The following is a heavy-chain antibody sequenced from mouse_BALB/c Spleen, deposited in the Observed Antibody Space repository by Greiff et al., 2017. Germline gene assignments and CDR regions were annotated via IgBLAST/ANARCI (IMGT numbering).Heavy chain of an antibody. V-gene: IGHV5-17*02. CDR1: GFTFSSFG. D-gene: IGHD2-4*01. CDR3: ARSKYDYAWFAY. J-gene: IGHJ3*01. Sequence: EVKVVESGGGLVQPGGSRKLSCAASGFTFSSFGMHWVRQAPEKGLEWVAYISSGSSTIYYADTVKGRFTISRDNPKNTLFLQMTSLRSEDTAMYYCARSKYDYAWFAYWGQGTLVTVSA. CDR2: ISSGSSTI.